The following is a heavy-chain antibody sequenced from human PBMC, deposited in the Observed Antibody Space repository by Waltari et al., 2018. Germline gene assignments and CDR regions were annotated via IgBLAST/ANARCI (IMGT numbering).Heavy chain of an antibody. Sequence: EVQLVESGGGLVQPGGSLRLSCAASGFTFSSYAMHWVRQAPGKGLEYVSAISSNGGSTYYANSVKGRFTISRDNSKNTLYLQMGRLRAEDMAVYYCARVLSSSWEGVPRDYWGQGTLVTVSS. CDR1: GFTFSSYA. CDR2: ISSNGGST. V-gene: IGHV3-64*01. CDR3: ARVLSSSWEGVPRDY. J-gene: IGHJ4*02. D-gene: IGHD6-13*01.